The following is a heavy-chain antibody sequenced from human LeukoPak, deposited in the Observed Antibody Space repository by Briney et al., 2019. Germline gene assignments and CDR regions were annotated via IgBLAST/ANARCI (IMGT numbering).Heavy chain of an antibody. D-gene: IGHD3-22*01. Sequence: GGSLRLSCAASEFSVGSNYMTWVRQAPGKGLEWVSLIYSGGSTYYADSVKGRFTISRDNSKNTLYLQMNSLRAEDTAVYYCAREPHYYDSRTFDYWGQGTLVTVSS. CDR3: AREPHYYDSRTFDY. CDR1: EFSVGSNY. V-gene: IGHV3-66*01. J-gene: IGHJ4*02. CDR2: IYSGGST.